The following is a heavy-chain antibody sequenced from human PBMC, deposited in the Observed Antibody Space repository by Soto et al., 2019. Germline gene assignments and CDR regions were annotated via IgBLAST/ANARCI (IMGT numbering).Heavy chain of an antibody. Sequence: EVQLVESGGGLVQPGGSLKLSCAASGFTFSGSAMHWVRQASGKGLEWVGRIRSKPNNYATAYGASVKGRFTISRDDSKNTAYLQMNSLNTEDTAVYYCSRQASDFWSGKPQYYMDVWGKGTTVTVS. CDR3: SRQASDFWSGKPQYYMDV. CDR2: IRSKPNNYAT. J-gene: IGHJ6*03. V-gene: IGHV3-73*01. D-gene: IGHD3-3*01. CDR1: GFTFSGSA.